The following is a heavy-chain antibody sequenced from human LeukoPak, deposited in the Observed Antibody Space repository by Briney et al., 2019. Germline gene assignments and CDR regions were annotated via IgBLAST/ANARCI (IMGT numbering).Heavy chain of an antibody. J-gene: IGHJ4*02. CDR3: ATTPYSSSWYYFDY. V-gene: IGHV4-34*01. CDR1: GGSFSGYY. D-gene: IGHD6-13*01. Sequence: PSETLSLTCAVYGGSFSGYYWSWIRQPPGKGLEWIGEINHSGSTNYNPSLKGRVTISVDTSKNQFSLKLSSVTAADTAVYYCATTPYSSSWYYFDYWGQGTLVTVSS. CDR2: INHSGST.